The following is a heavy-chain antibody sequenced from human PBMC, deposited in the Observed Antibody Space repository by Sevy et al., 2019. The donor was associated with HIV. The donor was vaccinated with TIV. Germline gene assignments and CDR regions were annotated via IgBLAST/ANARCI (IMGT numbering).Heavy chain of an antibody. V-gene: IGHV1-18*01. CDR2: TTAYNGNT. J-gene: IGHJ1*01. D-gene: IGHD1-26*01. CDR3: ARAPSGSQGPGQYFHH. Sequence: ASVKVSCKASGYTFTNYHITWVRQAPGQGLEWMGWTTAYNGNTNYAQRLQGRVTMTTDTSTSTAYMKLRSLRSDDTAVYYCARAPSGSQGPGQYFHHWGQGTLVTVSS. CDR1: GYTFTNYH.